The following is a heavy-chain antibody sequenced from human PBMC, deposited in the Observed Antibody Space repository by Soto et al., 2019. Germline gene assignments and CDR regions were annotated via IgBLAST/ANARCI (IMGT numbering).Heavy chain of an antibody. CDR3: ATAYVYDFENSNYYRDAFDI. J-gene: IGHJ3*02. CDR1: GYSFSFNW. D-gene: IGHD3-22*01. CDR2: MYPDDSDI. Sequence: GESLKISCQASGYSFSFNWIGWVRQMPWKGLQWMSIMYPDDSDIRYSPSFEAHVTISADKSTSTAFLQWSSLKASDTAMYYCATAYVYDFENSNYYRDAFDIWGQGTLVTVSS. V-gene: IGHV5-51*01.